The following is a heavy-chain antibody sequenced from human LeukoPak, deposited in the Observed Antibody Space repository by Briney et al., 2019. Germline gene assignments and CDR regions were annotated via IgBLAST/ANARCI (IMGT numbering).Heavy chain of an antibody. D-gene: IGHD6-13*01. J-gene: IGHJ4*02. CDR1: GYSFTSYW. Sequence: ESLKISCKVSGYSFTSYWIGWVRQMPGKGLEWMGIMYPRDSDISYSPSFQGQVTISADKSISIAYLQWSSLRASDTAMYYCARGVRAAAGSGVYYFDNWGQGTLVSVSS. CDR3: ARGVRAAAGSGVYYFDN. CDR2: MYPRDSDI. V-gene: IGHV5-51*01.